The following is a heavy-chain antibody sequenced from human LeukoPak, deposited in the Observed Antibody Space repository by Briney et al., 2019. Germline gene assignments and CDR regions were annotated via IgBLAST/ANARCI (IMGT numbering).Heavy chain of an antibody. CDR2: IYPPDSDT. CDR1: GYTFTDYW. J-gene: IGHJ4*02. Sequence: GESLKIFCKTSGYTFTDYWIGLVRQTPGKGLEWIVMIYPPDSDTGYGPSFEGQVTISADKSTNTADLQWSSLKASDSAKYYCARFGVGAVAGHFDYWGQGTLITVSS. V-gene: IGHV5-51*01. CDR3: ARFGVGAVAGHFDY. D-gene: IGHD6-19*01.